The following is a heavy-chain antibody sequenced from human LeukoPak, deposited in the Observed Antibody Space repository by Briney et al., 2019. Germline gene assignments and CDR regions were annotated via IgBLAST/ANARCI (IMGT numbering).Heavy chain of an antibody. V-gene: IGHV3-43D*04. Sequence: GGSLRLSCAASGFTFDDYAMHWVRQAPGKGLEWVSLISWDGGSTYYADSVKGRFTISRDNSKNSLYLQMNSLRAEDTALYCCAKDMGLWEGCVDYWGQGTLVTVSS. CDR2: ISWDGGST. D-gene: IGHD1-26*01. J-gene: IGHJ4*02. CDR1: GFTFDDYA. CDR3: AKDMGLWEGCVDY.